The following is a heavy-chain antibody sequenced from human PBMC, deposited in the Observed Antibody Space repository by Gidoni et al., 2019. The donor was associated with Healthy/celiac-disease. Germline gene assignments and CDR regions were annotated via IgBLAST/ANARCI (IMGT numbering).Heavy chain of an antibody. CDR3: ARLVAEYGSSWYYFDY. CDR1: GYSFPSYW. CDR2: IYPGDSDT. J-gene: IGHJ4*02. V-gene: IGHV5-51*01. D-gene: IGHD6-13*01. Sequence: EVQLVQSGAEVKKPGESLKISCKGSGYSFPSYWIGWVRQMPGKGLEWMGIIYPGDSDTRYSPSFQGQVSISGDKSISTAYLQWSSLKTSDTAIYYCARLVAEYGSSWYYFDYWGQGTLVTVSS.